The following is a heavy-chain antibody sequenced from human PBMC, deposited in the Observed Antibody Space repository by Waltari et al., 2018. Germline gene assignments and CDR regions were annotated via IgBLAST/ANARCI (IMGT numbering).Heavy chain of an antibody. D-gene: IGHD3-10*01. J-gene: IGHJ4*02. V-gene: IGHV3-33*06. CDR2: IWFDGGQT. CDR3: AKDAFGNTYVDH. Sequence: QAQLVESGGGVVQPGMSLRLSCTGTGLSISSYGMHGVRQAPGKGLGGVALIWFDGGQTYYADSVRGRFTISRDNSKNTLYLDMNSLKLNDTAIYYCAKDAFGNTYVDHWGQGTLVTVAS. CDR1: GLSISSYG.